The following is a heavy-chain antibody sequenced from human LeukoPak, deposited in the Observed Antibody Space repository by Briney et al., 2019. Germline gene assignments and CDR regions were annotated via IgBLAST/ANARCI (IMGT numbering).Heavy chain of an antibody. CDR2: INPKTGST. Sequence: ASVKVSCKASGYSFSGNYIHWVRQAPGQGLEWMGWINPKTGSTNYAEKFQGRVTMTRDTSISTCYMELSRLRSDDVAVYYCARSSGGSGKWGGNWFDPWGQGTLVIVSS. V-gene: IGHV1-2*02. D-gene: IGHD3-10*01. J-gene: IGHJ5*02. CDR3: ARSSGGSGKWGGNWFDP. CDR1: GYSFSGNY.